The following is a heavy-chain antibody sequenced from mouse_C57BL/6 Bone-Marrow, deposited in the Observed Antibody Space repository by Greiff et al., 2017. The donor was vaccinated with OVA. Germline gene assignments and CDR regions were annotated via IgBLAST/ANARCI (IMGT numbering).Heavy chain of an antibody. Sequence: QVQLKESGAEVVRPGASVKLSCKASGYTFTDHYINWVKQRPGQGLEWIARIYPGSGNTYYNEKFKGKATLTAEKSSNTAYMQLSSLTSEDSAVYFCARDDGYFFEYWGKGTTLTVSS. V-gene: IGHV1-76*01. CDR3: ARDDGYFFEY. CDR1: GYTFTDHY. CDR2: IYPGSGNT. J-gene: IGHJ2*01. D-gene: IGHD2-3*01.